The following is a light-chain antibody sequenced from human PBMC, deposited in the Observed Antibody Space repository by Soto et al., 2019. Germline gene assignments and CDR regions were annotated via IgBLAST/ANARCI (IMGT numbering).Light chain of an antibody. Sequence: DIQVTQSPSSVSASVGDRVTITCRASQGIAGYLAWYQHKPGRTPELLIHGASRLQSGVPARFSGSGSGTDFTLSINSLQPEDFATYYCQQAYSFPITFGQGTRLE. CDR1: QGIAGY. CDR3: QQAYSFPIT. J-gene: IGKJ5*01. CDR2: GAS. V-gene: IGKV1D-12*01.